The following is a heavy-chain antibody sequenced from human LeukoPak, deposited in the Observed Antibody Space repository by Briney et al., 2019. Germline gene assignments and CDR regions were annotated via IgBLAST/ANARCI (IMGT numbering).Heavy chain of an antibody. V-gene: IGHV4-61*02. Sequence: SETLSLTCTVSGGSISGGNYYWSWIRQPAGKGLEWIGRIYTSGSTNYNPSLKSRVTISVDTSKNQFSLKVSSVTAADTAVYYCXRGVGATNFDYWGQGTLVTVSS. J-gene: IGHJ4*02. CDR2: IYTSGST. CDR3: XRGVGATNFDY. CDR1: GGSISGGNYY. D-gene: IGHD1-26*01.